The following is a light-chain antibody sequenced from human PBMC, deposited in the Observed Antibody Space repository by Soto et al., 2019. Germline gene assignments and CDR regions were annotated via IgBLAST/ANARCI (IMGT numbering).Light chain of an antibody. V-gene: IGKV1-5*03. CDR1: QTINNW. CDR2: KTS. CDR3: QQYKTT. J-gene: IGKJ3*01. Sequence: DVLLTQSPSTLSASIGDRVIITCRASQTINNWLAWYQQKPGKAPKLLIHKTSTLESGVPSRFSGNGSGTEFTLTISSLQPDDVATYYCQQYKTTFGPGTKVDI.